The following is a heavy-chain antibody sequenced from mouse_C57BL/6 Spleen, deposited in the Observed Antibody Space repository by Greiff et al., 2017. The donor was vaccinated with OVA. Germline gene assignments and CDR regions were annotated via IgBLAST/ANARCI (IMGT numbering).Heavy chain of an antibody. V-gene: IGHV1-52*01. Sequence: VQLQQPGAELVRPGSSVKLSCKASGYTFTSYWMHWVKQRPIQGLEWIGNIDSSDSETHYNQKFKDKATLTVDKSSSTAYMQLSSLTSEDSAVYYCARRSWGLDYWGQGTTLTVSS. J-gene: IGHJ2*01. CDR1: GYTFTSYW. CDR2: IDSSDSET. CDR3: ARRSWGLDY. D-gene: IGHD4-1*01.